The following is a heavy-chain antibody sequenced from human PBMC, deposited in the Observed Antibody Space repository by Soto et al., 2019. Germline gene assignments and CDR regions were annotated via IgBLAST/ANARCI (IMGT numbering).Heavy chain of an antibody. J-gene: IGHJ4*02. Sequence: GSLRLSCAASGFTFSSYGMHWVRQAPGKGLEWVAVIWYDGSNEYYADSVKGRFTISRDNSKNTLYLQMNSLRAEDTAVYYCARGDSIYSNYGYFVYWGQGTLVRVAS. CDR3: ARGDSIYSNYGYFVY. V-gene: IGHV3-33*01. D-gene: IGHD4-4*01. CDR1: GFTFSSYG. CDR2: IWYDGSNE.